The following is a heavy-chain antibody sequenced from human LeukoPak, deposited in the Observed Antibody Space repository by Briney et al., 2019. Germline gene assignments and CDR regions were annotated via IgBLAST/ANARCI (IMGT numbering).Heavy chain of an antibody. CDR1: GGSISSGGYS. CDR2: IYYSGST. D-gene: IGHD6-19*01. CDR3: AREGGLGPGRKYYFDY. V-gene: IGHV4-31*03. J-gene: IGHJ4*02. Sequence: SETLSLTCTVSGGSISSGGYSWSWIRQHPGKGLEWIGYIYYSGSTYYNPSLKSRVTISVDTSKNQFSLKLSSVTAADTAVYYCAREGGLGPGRKYYFDYWGQGTLVTVSS.